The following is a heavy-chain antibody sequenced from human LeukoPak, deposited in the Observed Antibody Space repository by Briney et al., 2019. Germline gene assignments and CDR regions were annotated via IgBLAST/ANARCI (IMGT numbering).Heavy chain of an antibody. D-gene: IGHD4-17*01. J-gene: IGHJ4*02. CDR2: IWYDGSNK. V-gene: IGHV3-33*06. CDR1: GFTFSNYG. Sequence: PGGSLRLSCAASGFTFSNYGMHWVRQAPGKGLEWVAAIWYDGSNKYYGDSVKGRFTISRDNSKNTLYLQMNSLRAEDTAAYYCAKGPDYGDYYFDYWGQGTLVTVSS. CDR3: AKGPDYGDYYFDY.